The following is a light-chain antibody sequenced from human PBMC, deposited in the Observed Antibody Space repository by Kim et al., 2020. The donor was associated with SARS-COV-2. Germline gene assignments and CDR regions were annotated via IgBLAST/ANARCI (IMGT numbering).Light chain of an antibody. J-gene: IGLJ1*01. V-gene: IGLV2-11*03. Sequence: GQSVTIPCPGPRSDVAGHIYVSWYKQHPGKAPKLLISNVNKRPSGVPDRFSGSKSGYTASLTISGLRDEDEADYFCCSYAGSYTFVFGTGTKVIVL. CDR1: RSDVAGHIY. CDR2: NVN. CDR3: CSYAGSYTFV.